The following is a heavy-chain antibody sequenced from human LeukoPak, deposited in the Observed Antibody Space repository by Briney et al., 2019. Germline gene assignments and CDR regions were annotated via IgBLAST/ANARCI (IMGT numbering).Heavy chain of an antibody. Sequence: PGGSLRLSCVASEFISSDYWMSWVRQAPGKGLEWVANIKQGGREEKYVGSVKGRIAISRDDAKSTLYLQMDSLSGDDTAVYYCARDNGGWFDSWGRGTLVIVSS. CDR1: EFISSDYW. CDR3: ARDNGGWFDS. J-gene: IGHJ5*01. D-gene: IGHD3-10*01. CDR2: IKQGGREE. V-gene: IGHV3-7*03.